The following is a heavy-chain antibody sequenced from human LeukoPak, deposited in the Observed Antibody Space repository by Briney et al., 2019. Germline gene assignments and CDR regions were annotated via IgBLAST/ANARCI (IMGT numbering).Heavy chain of an antibody. CDR2: INPSGGST. CDR3: ARAPCSGGSCYSFQH. D-gene: IGHD2-15*01. Sequence: GASVKVSCKASGYTFTSHYMHWVRRAPGQGLEWMGIINPSGGSTSYAQKFQGRVTMTRDTSTSTVYMELSSLRSEDTAVYYCARAPCSGGSCYSFQHWGQGTLVTVSS. CDR1: GYTFTSHY. J-gene: IGHJ1*01. V-gene: IGHV1-46*01.